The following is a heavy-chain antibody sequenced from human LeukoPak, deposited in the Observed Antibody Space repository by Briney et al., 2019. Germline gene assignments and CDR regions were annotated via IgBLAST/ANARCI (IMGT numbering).Heavy chain of an antibody. Sequence: GGSLRLSCAAPGFTFSSYWMSWVRQAPGKGLEWVANIKQDGSEKYYVDSVKGRFTISRDNAKNSLYLQMNSLRAEDTAVYYCARGGPFYDYVWGSYLRHYYYYYMDVWGKGTTVTVSS. CDR2: IKQDGSEK. CDR1: GFTFSSYW. V-gene: IGHV3-7*01. J-gene: IGHJ6*03. D-gene: IGHD3-16*02. CDR3: ARGGPFYDYVWGSYLRHYYYYYMDV.